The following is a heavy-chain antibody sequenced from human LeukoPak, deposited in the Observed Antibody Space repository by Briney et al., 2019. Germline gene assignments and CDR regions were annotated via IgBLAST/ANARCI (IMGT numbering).Heavy chain of an antibody. V-gene: IGHV1-2*02. D-gene: IGHD2-15*01. CDR2: INPDTGDT. Sequence: ASVKVSCKASGYTFTYYYIHWMRQAPGQGLEWMGWINPDTGDTSYAQNFQGRVTLTRDTSISTVYVELSRLRSDDTAVYYCARSDSYTWFDPRGQGTLVTVSS. J-gene: IGHJ5*02. CDR3: ARSDSYTWFDP. CDR1: GYTFTYYY.